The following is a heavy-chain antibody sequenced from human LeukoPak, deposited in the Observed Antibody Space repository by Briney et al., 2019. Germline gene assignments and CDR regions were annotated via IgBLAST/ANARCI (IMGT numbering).Heavy chain of an antibody. CDR3: ARSFGNYYGSGTPPLYFDY. V-gene: IGHV1-18*01. CDR2: ISAYNGNT. J-gene: IGHJ4*02. CDR1: GYTFTSYG. Sequence: GASVKVSCKASGYTFTSYGISWVRQAPGQGLEWMGWISAYNGNTNYAQKLQGRVTMTTDTSTSTAYMELRSLRSDDTAVYYCARSFGNYYGSGTPPLYFDYWGQGTLVTVSS. D-gene: IGHD3-10*01.